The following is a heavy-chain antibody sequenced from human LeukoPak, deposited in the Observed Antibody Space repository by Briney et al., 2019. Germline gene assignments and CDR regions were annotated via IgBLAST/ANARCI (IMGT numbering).Heavy chain of an antibody. CDR3: ARFLVATTYFDY. CDR1: GGSISSSSYY. D-gene: IGHD5-12*01. CDR2: IYYSGTT. V-gene: IGHV4-39*01. Sequence: PSETPSLTCTVSGGSISSSSYYWGWIRQPPGKGLEWIGSIYYSGTTYYNPSLKSRVTISVDTSKNQFSLKLSSVTAADTAVYYCARFLVATTYFDYWGQGTLVTVSS. J-gene: IGHJ4*02.